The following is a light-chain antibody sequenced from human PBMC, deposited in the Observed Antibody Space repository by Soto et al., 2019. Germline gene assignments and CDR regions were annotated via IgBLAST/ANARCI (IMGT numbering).Light chain of an antibody. J-gene: IGKJ2*01. CDR3: QQYNNWPPRYT. V-gene: IGKV3-15*01. CDR2: GAS. CDR1: QSVSSN. Sequence: EIVMTQSPATLSVSPGERATLSCRASQSVSSNLAWYQQKPGQAPRLLIYGASTRATGIPARFSGSGSGTEFTLTIRSLQYEDCAVDYCQQYNNWPPRYTFGQGTKLEIK.